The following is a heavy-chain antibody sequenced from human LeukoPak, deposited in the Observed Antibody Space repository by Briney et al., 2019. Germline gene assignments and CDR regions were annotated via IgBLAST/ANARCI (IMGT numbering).Heavy chain of an antibody. D-gene: IGHD5-24*01. CDR3: ATKPDGYFDY. J-gene: IGHJ4*02. Sequence: GGSLRLSCAASGFTFSTYWMFWVRQAPGKGLEWLASIKNDGSDIYYEDSVKGRFTISRDNAKNSLYLQLNSLRAEDTAVYYCATKPDGYFDYWGQGTLVTVSS. CDR1: GFTFSTYW. CDR2: IKNDGSDI. V-gene: IGHV3-7*03.